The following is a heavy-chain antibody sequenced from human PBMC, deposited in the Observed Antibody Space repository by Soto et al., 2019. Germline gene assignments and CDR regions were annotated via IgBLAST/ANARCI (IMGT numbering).Heavy chain of an antibody. CDR2: IIPTLGIV. V-gene: IGHV1-69*04. CDR3: ARDIYCVTSTCYPYSWFDP. Sequence: GASVKVSCKASGDTFSSYTISWVRQAPGQGLEWMGRIIPTLGIVNYAQDFQGRVTISADKSTSTAYMELSSLRSEDTAVYYCARDIYCVTSTCYPYSWFDPWDQGTLVTVSS. CDR1: GDTFSSYT. J-gene: IGHJ5*02. D-gene: IGHD2-2*01.